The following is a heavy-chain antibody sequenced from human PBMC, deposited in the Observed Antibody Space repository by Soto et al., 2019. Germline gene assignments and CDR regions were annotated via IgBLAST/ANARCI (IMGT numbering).Heavy chain of an antibody. Sequence: DVQLLESGGGLVQPGGSLRLSCAASGFTFSSYGMSWVRQAPGKGLEWVSTISGSGGGTFYAGSVKGRFTVSRDNSSDILFLQMNSLRAEDTAVYYCAKDRSGYNYDAFEMWGQGTVVTVSS. V-gene: IGHV3-23*01. D-gene: IGHD5-12*01. CDR2: ISGSGGGT. CDR3: AKDRSGYNYDAFEM. J-gene: IGHJ3*02. CDR1: GFTFSSYG.